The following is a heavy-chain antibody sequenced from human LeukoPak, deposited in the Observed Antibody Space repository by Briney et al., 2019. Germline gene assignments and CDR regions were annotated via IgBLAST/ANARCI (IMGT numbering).Heavy chain of an antibody. V-gene: IGHV3-43*02. CDR1: GFTFDDYA. D-gene: IGHD1-1*01. J-gene: IGHJ3*02. CDR2: ISGDGGST. Sequence: PGGSLRLSCAASGFTFDDYAMHWVRQAPGKGLEGVSLISGDGGSTYYADSVEGRFTISRDNSKNSLYLQMNSLRTEDTALYYCAKERRDEYNDAFDIWGQGTMVTVSS. CDR3: AKERRDEYNDAFDI.